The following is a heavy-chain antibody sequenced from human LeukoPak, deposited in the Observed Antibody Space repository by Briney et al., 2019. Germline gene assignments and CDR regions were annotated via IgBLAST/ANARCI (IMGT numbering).Heavy chain of an antibody. D-gene: IGHD2-15*01. V-gene: IGHV4-39*07. CDR1: GGSISSSSYY. CDR3: ARGDCSGGSCYPPDY. CDR2: IYYSGST. J-gene: IGHJ4*02. Sequence: SETLSLTCTVSGGSISSSSYYWGWIRQPPGKGLEWIGSIYYSGSTYYNPSLKSRVTISVDTSKNQFSLKLSSVTAADTAVYYCARGDCSGGSCYPPDYWGQGTLVTVSS.